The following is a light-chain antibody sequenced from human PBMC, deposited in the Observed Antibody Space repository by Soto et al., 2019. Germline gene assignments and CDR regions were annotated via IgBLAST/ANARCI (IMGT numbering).Light chain of an antibody. CDR1: QIINTY. J-gene: IGKJ1*01. Sequence: DIKMTQSPSSLSASVGARVTITCRASQIINTYLHWYQHKPGKAPKLLISGASTLQSGVPSRFSGSGSGTEFALTISSLQPEDLATYYCQQSSSIPWTFGPGTKVEIK. CDR3: QQSSSIPWT. V-gene: IGKV1-39*01. CDR2: GAS.